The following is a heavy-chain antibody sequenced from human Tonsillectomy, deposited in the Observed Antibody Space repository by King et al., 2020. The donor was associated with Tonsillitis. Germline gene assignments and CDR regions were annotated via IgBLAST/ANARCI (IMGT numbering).Heavy chain of an antibody. CDR1: GGSISSGDNS. CDR3: ARGRPRYYDSSHYDPKTHAFDV. CDR2: IYQSGST. J-gene: IGHJ3*01. V-gene: IGHV4-30-2*01. Sequence: QLQESGSGLVKAPQTLSLTCAVSGGSISSGDNSWSWIRQPPGKGLEWIGYIYQSGSTYHNPSFRSRVTISADRSKNDFSLHLTSVTAADTAVYFCARGRPRYYDSSHYDPKTHAFDVWGQGTLVTVSS. D-gene: IGHD3-22*01.